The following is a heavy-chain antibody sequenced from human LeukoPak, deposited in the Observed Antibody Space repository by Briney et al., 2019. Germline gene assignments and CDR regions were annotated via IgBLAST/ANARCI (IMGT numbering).Heavy chain of an antibody. CDR2: IYHGGST. J-gene: IGHJ6*03. CDR1: GYSISSGDN. V-gene: IGHV4-38-2*01. D-gene: IGHD7-27*01. CDR3: ARRSAWDYYRHV. Sequence: ASGTLSLTCAVSGYSISSGDNWGGSQEPPGQLLEWIGSIYHGGSTYYTPSLKGRFTISVDTSKNQFSLNMNSVTAAATPVYYCARRSAWDYYRHVWGKETRVSV.